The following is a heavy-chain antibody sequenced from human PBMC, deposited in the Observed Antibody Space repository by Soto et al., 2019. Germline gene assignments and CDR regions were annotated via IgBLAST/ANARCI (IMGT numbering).Heavy chain of an antibody. V-gene: IGHV4-39*01. CDR3: ARSGTKGDY. Sequence: SETLSLTCTVSGGSISSSSYYWGWIRQPPGKGLEWIGSIYYSGSTYYNPSLKSRVTISVDTSKNQFSLKLSSVTAADTAVYYCARSGTKGDYWGQGTLVTVSS. D-gene: IGHD2-8*01. CDR1: GGSISSSSYY. CDR2: IYYSGST. J-gene: IGHJ4*02.